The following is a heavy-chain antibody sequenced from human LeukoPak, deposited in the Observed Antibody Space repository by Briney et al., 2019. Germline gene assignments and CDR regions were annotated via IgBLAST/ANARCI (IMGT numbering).Heavy chain of an antibody. D-gene: IGHD1-26*01. CDR1: GFTFSSCA. CDR2: IIDSGNSV. Sequence: PGGSVRLSCAASGFTFSSCAMSWVRQAPGKGLEWVSTIIDSGNSVYYADSVEGRFTISRDNSKNTLYLQMNSLRAGDTAVYYCAKDPIFSGSYGVFDSWGQGTLVTVSS. CDR3: AKDPIFSGSYGVFDS. J-gene: IGHJ4*02. V-gene: IGHV3-23*01.